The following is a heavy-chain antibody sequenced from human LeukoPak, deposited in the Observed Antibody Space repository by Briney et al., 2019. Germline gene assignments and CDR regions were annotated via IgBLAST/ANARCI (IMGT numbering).Heavy chain of an antibody. CDR1: GFTLKAYA. J-gene: IGHJ4*02. Sequence: GGSLRLSCAASGFTLKAYAMHWVRQAPGKGLEWVAFIMYDGSSKSIGDSVKGRFSISRDNPSNTLYLEMNSLRVEDTAVYYCANGFRLNDFSFESWGQGTLVTVSS. D-gene: IGHD2-21*02. CDR2: IMYDGSSK. CDR3: ANGFRLNDFSFES. V-gene: IGHV3-30*02.